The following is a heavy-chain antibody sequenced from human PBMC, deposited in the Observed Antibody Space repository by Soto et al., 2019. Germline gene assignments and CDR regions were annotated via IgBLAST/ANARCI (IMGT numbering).Heavy chain of an antibody. V-gene: IGHV3-21*01. Sequence: PGGSLRLSCAASGFTFSSYSMNWVRQAPGKGLEWVSSISSSSSYIYYADSVKGRFTISRDNAKNSLYLQMNSLRAEDTAVYYCARGIVVVQPYDNVWGQGTTVTVSS. CDR3: ARGIVVVQPYDNV. D-gene: IGHD2-2*01. J-gene: IGHJ6*02. CDR2: ISSSSSYI. CDR1: GFTFSSYS.